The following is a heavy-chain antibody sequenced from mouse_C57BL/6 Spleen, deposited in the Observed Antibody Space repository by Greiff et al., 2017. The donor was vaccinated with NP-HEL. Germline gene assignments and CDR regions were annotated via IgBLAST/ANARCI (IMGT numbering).Heavy chain of an antibody. D-gene: IGHD1-1*01. CDR1: GFTFSSYA. CDR3: AREKLLRRTMDY. Sequence: EVKLMESGGGLVKPGGSLKLSCAASGFTFSSYAMSWVRQTPEKRLEWVATISDGGSYTYYPDNVKGRFTISRDNDKNNLYLQMSHLKSEDTAMYYCAREKLLRRTMDYWGQGTSVTVSS. V-gene: IGHV5-4*01. J-gene: IGHJ4*01. CDR2: ISDGGSYT.